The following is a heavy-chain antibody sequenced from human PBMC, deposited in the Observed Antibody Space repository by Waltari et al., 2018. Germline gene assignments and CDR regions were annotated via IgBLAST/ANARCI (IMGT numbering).Heavy chain of an antibody. J-gene: IGHJ4*02. V-gene: IGHV3-23*04. D-gene: IGHD3-22*01. Sequence: EVQLVESGGGLVQPGRSLRLSCTASGFTFGDYAMSWFRQAPGKGLEWVSAISGSGGSTYYADSVKGRFTISRDNSKNTLYLQMNSLRAEDTAVYYCAKDRDDSSGYYDYWGQGTLVTVSS. CDR3: AKDRDDSSGYYDY. CDR2: ISGSGGST. CDR1: GFTFGDYA.